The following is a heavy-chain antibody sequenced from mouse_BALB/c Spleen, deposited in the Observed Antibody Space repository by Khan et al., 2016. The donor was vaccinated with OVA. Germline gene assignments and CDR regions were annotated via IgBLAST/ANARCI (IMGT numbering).Heavy chain of an antibody. CDR1: GFSFTGYS. CDR2: ISPHIGNT. J-gene: IGHJ2*01. D-gene: IGHD1-1*01. Sequence: EVQLQESGPDLVKPGASVKISCKASGFSFTGYSMYWVLQSPEKSLEWIGSISPHIGNTYYKQKLKGKATMTVDEASSTVYMEMRSLKSEDTAVYYCARTYAGEFVYWGQGTILTVSA. CDR3: ARTYAGEFVY. V-gene: IGHV1-20*01.